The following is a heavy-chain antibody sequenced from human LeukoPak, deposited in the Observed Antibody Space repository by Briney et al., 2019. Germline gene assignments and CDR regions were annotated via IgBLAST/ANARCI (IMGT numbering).Heavy chain of an antibody. CDR3: ASGTYGDYSFDF. J-gene: IGHJ4*02. Sequence: GASVKVSCKASGYTFSGYYLHWVRQAPGQGLEWMGRINTNSGDTNYAQKFQCRVTMTTDTSVYMELSGLRSDDTAVYYCASGTYGDYSFDFWGQGVLVTVSS. CDR2: INTNSGDT. V-gene: IGHV1-2*06. D-gene: IGHD2-21*02. CDR1: GYTFSGYY.